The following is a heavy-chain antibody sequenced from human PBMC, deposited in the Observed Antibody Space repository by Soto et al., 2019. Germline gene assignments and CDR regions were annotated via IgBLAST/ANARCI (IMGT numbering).Heavy chain of an antibody. V-gene: IGHV4-30-4*01. CDR2: IYYSGST. J-gene: IGHJ6*02. CDR1: GGSISSGDYY. CDR3: ARDRWLRSGAPPAPFHYYYYGMDV. Sequence: SETLSLTCTVSGGSISSGDYYWSWIRQPPGKGLEWIGYIYYSGSTYYNPSLKSRVTISVDTSKNQFSLKLSSVTAAEPAVYYCARDRWLRSGAPPAPFHYYYYGMDVWGQGTTVTVSS. D-gene: IGHD5-12*01.